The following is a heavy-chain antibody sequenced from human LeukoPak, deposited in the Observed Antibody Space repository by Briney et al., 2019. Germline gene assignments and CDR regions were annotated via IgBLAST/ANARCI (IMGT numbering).Heavy chain of an antibody. J-gene: IGHJ4*02. CDR1: GYTFTSYY. CDR2: INPSGGST. V-gene: IGHV1-46*01. D-gene: IGHD6-13*01. CDR3: ATRLVEGHSSSGREFDY. Sequence: GASVKVSCKASGYTFTSYYIHWVRQAPGQGLEWMGMINPSGGSTSYAQRFQGRVTMTRDTSTSTVYMELSSLRSEDTAVYYCATRLVEGHSSSGREFDYWGQGTLVTVSS.